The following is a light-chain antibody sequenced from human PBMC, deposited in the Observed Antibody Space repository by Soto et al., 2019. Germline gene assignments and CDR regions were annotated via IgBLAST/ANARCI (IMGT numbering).Light chain of an antibody. CDR2: AAS. CDR1: QAIYNY. V-gene: IGKV1-27*01. Sequence: DIQMTQSPSSLSASVGDRVTITCRASQAIYNYLAWYQQKPGKVPTLLISAASTLQSGIPSRFSGSGSGTDFTLTISSLQPEDVATYYCQKFSAVPTFGGGTKVEI. J-gene: IGKJ4*01. CDR3: QKFSAVPT.